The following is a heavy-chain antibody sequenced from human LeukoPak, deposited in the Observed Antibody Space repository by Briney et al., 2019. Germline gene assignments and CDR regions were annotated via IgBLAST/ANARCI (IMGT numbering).Heavy chain of an antibody. V-gene: IGHV4-39*01. CDR1: GGSISSSSYY. Sequence: SETLSLTCTVSGGSISSSSYYWGWIRQPPGKGLEWIGSIYYSGSTYYNPSLKSRVTISVDTSKNQFSLKLSSVTAADTAVYYCARHVGQNKYYYYYGMDVWGQGTTVTVSS. CDR2: IYYSGST. D-gene: IGHD1/OR15-1a*01. CDR3: ARHVGQNKYYYYYGMDV. J-gene: IGHJ6*02.